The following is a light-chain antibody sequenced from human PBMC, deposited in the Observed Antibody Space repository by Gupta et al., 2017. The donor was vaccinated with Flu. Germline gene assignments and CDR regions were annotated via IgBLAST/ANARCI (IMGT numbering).Light chain of an antibody. CDR2: ATS. CDR3: QQNYCPPRT. J-gene: IGKJ1*01. Sequence: DIQLTQSPSSLSASVGDRVTITCRPSETINNYLNWYQQAPGKAPKLLIYATSRWHGGVPSRFSGSRSGTEFTLTIASLQSEDFANYYCQQNYCPPRTFGQGTRVDI. CDR1: ETINNY. V-gene: IGKV1-39*01.